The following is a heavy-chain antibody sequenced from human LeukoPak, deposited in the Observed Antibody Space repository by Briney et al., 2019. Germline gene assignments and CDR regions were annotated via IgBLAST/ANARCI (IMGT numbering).Heavy chain of an antibody. J-gene: IGHJ4*02. Sequence: ASVKVSCKASGYTFTSYGISWVRQAPGQGLEWMGWISAYNGNTNYAQKLQGRVTMTTDTSTSTAYMELRSLRADDTAVYYCAREETYDSSGYVSYYFDYWGQGTLVTVSS. CDR3: AREETYDSSGYVSYYFDY. D-gene: IGHD3-22*01. CDR1: GYTFTSYG. V-gene: IGHV1-18*01. CDR2: ISAYNGNT.